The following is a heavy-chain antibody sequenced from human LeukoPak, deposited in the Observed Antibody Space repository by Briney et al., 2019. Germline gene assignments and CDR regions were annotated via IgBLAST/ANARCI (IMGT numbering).Heavy chain of an antibody. V-gene: IGHV4-34*01. J-gene: IGHJ5*02. CDR2: INHSGST. CDR3: ARGFEGTSYSNWFDP. Sequence: SETLSLTCAVYGGSFSGYYWSWIRQPPGKGLEWIGEINHSGSTNYNPSLKSRVTISVDTPKNQFSLKLSSVTAADTAVYYCARGFEGTSYSNWFDPWGQGTLVTVSS. CDR1: GGSFSGYY. D-gene: IGHD2-2*01.